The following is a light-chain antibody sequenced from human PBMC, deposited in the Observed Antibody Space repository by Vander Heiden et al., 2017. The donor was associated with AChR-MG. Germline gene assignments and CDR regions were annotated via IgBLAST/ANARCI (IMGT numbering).Light chain of an antibody. CDR2: DTL. Sequence: IEMTQSPSSLSASIGDRVTITCRASQDISKFLNWYQHKPGKGPQLLIYDTLNLARGVPSRFSGSRSGTLFTLTITNLQPEDIATYFCQQYDNLITFGQGTRLDFK. CDR3: QQYDNLIT. J-gene: IGKJ5*01. V-gene: IGKV1-33*01. CDR1: QDISKF.